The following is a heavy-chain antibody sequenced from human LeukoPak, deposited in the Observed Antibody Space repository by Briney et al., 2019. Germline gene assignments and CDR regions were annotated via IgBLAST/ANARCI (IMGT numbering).Heavy chain of an antibody. Sequence: PGGSLRLSCAASEFTFSDYGMHWVRQAPGKGLEWVAFIRNDANNKYYADSVKGRFTISRDNSKNTLYLQMNSLRAEDTAVYYCAREGCFGSRCYSSTPSWYYYYMDVWGKGTTVTVSS. J-gene: IGHJ6*03. CDR3: AREGCFGSRCYSSTPSWYYYYMDV. CDR2: IRNDANNK. CDR1: EFTFSDYG. V-gene: IGHV3-30*02. D-gene: IGHD2-21*02.